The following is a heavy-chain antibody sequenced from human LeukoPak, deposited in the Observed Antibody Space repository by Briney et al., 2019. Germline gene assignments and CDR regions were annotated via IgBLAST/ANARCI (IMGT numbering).Heavy chain of an antibody. J-gene: IGHJ3*02. D-gene: IGHD6-19*01. Sequence: GRSLRLSSAASGFTFSSYGMHAGRQTPGKGLEWVAVISYDGSNKYYADSVKRRFTISRDNSKNTLYLQMNSLRAEDTAVYYCAKVKQWQQKRKRLNAFDIWGQGTMVTVSS. CDR3: AKVKQWQQKRKRLNAFDI. CDR2: ISYDGSNK. CDR1: GFTFSSYG. V-gene: IGHV3-30*18.